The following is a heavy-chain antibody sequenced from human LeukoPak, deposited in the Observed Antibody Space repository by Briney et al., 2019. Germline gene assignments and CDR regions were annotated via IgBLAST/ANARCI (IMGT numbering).Heavy chain of an antibody. D-gene: IGHD5-24*01. V-gene: IGHV3-53*01. CDR2: IYSGGST. CDR1: GFTFSDYTFSDYY. Sequence: PGGSLRLSCAASGFTFSDYTFSDYYMSWIRQAPGKGLEWVSIIYSGGSTYYADSVKGRFTISRDNSNNTLYLQMNSLRAEDTAVYYCARVTMRDGYFDYWGQGTLVTVSS. J-gene: IGHJ4*02. CDR3: ARVTMRDGYFDY.